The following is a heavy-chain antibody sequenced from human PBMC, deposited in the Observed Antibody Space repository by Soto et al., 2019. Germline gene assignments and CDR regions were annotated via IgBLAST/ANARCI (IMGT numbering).Heavy chain of an antibody. D-gene: IGHD4-17*01. CDR1: GFTFSSYA. CDR2: ISGSGGST. CDR3: ARSSGLDYGDYVGYYYYMDV. J-gene: IGHJ6*03. Sequence: EVQLLESGGGLVQPGGSLRLSCAASGFTFSSYAMSWVRQAPGKGLEWVSAISGSGGSTYYADSVKGRFTISRDNSKNTLYLQMSSLRAEDTAVYYCARSSGLDYGDYVGYYYYMDVWGKGTTVTVSS. V-gene: IGHV3-23*01.